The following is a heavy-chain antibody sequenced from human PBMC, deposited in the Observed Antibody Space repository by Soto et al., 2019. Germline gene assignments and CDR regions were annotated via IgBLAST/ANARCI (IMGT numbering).Heavy chain of an antibody. CDR1: GFIFTTYH. CDR2: ISWNSGSI. Sequence: GGSLRLSCAASGFIFTTYHIHWVRQAPGKGLEWVSGISWNSGSIGYADSVKGRFTISRDNAKNSLYLQMNSLRAEDTALYYCAKDSTLGGWGGMDVWGQGTTVTVSS. D-gene: IGHD3-16*01. CDR3: AKDSTLGGWGGMDV. V-gene: IGHV3-9*01. J-gene: IGHJ6*02.